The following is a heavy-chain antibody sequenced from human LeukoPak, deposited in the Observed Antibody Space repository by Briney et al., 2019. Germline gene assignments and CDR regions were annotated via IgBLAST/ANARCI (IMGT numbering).Heavy chain of an antibody. D-gene: IGHD1-26*01. J-gene: IGHJ4*02. CDR2: IIPIFGTA. CDR1: GGTFSSYA. CDR3: ARSLEWELPFDY. Sequence: ASVKVSCKASGGTFSSYAISWVRQAPGQGLEWMGGIIPIFGTANYAQKFQGRVTITADKSTSTAYMELSSLRSEDTAVYYCARSLEWELPFDYWGQGTLVTVSS. V-gene: IGHV1-69*06.